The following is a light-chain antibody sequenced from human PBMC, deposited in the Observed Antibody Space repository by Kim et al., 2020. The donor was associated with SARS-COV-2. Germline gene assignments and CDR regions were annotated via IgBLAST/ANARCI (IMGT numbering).Light chain of an antibody. J-gene: IGLJ3*02. Sequence: AVEQTVKIRSQAGSHDSCYASWYQEKQRQAPVLDLYGEKNRHSGIPDRFSGSSSGNTTSLAITGAEAEDEADYYYNSRDSSGNNWVFGGGTQLTVL. CDR1: SHDSCY. V-gene: IGLV3-19*01. CDR3: NSRDSSGNNWV. CDR2: GEK.